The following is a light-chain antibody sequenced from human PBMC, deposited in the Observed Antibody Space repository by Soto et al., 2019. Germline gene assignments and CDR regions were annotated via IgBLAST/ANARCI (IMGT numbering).Light chain of an antibody. V-gene: IGKV3-15*01. Sequence: ELVMTQSPATLSVSPGERATLSCRAGQSFSSNVAWYQQRPGQAPRLLVYGASTRASGIPPRFSGSGSGTDFTLTISSLQSEDFAVYYCQQLNYWPRITFGQGTRLEIK. CDR3: QQLNYWPRIT. CDR1: QSFSSN. CDR2: GAS. J-gene: IGKJ5*01.